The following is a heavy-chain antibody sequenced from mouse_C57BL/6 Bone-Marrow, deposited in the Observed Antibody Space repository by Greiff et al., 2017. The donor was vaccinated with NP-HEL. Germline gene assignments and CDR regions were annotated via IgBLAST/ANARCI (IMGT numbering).Heavy chain of an antibody. Sequence: QVQLQQPGAELVRPGSSVKLSCTASGYTFTSYWMHWVKQRPIQGLEWIGNIDPSDSDTHYTQKFKDKATLTVDTSSSTAYLQLSSLTSEDSAVYDVERTALAYAMDYWGQGTSVTVSA. CDR1: GYTFTSYW. CDR3: ERTALAYAMDY. V-gene: IGHV1-52*01. J-gene: IGHJ4*01. CDR2: IDPSDSDT.